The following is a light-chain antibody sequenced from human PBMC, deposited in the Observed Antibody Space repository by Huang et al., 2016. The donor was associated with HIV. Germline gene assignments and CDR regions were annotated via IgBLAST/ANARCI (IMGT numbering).Light chain of an antibody. V-gene: IGKV1-39*01. CDR2: AAS. CDR3: QQSYSTLWT. J-gene: IGKJ1*01. CDR1: QTISSY. Sequence: DIQMTQSPSSLSASVGAKITITCRASQTISSYLNWYQQKPGKAPKLLIYAASSLQGGVPSRFSGSGSGTDFTLTISSLQREDFATYYCQQSYSTLWTFGQGTKVEIK.